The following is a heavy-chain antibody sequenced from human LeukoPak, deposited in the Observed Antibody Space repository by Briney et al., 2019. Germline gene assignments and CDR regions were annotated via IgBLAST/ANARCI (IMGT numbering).Heavy chain of an antibody. D-gene: IGHD2-2*03. V-gene: IGHV1-69*01. Sequence: SVKVSCKASGGTFSSYAISWVRQAPGQGLEWMGGIIPIFGTANYAQKFQGRVTITADESTSTAYMELSSLRSEDTAVYYCARTYRWINWFDPWGQGTLVTVSS. J-gene: IGHJ5*02. CDR2: IIPIFGTA. CDR1: GGTFSSYA. CDR3: ARTYRWINWFDP.